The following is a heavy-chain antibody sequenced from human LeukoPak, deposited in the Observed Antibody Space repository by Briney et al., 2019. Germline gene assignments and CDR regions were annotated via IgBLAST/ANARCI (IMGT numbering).Heavy chain of an antibody. CDR1: GFTFSSYA. D-gene: IGHD1-14*01. J-gene: IGHJ4*02. CDR2: ISYDGSNK. Sequence: PGRSLRLSCAASGFTFSSYAMHWVRQAPGEGLEWVAVISYDGSNKYYADSVKGRFTISRDNSKNTLYLQMNSLRAEDTAVYYCASGEPSPTAADPEGGFDYWGQGTLVTVSS. V-gene: IGHV3-30-3*01. CDR3: ASGEPSPTAADPEGGFDY.